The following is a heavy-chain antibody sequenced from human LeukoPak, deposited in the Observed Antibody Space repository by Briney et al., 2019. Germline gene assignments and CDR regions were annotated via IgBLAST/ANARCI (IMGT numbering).Heavy chain of an antibody. CDR3: ATIKVRANNHDTDGFEY. D-gene: IGHD3-10*01. Sequence: RAGGSLRLSCAASGFTLSSFWMSWVRQAPGKGLEWVANVKQDGNEKYYADSVKGRFTISRDNAKNSLYLQMNSLRAEDTAVYYCATIKVRANNHDTDGFEYWGQGTLVTVSS. V-gene: IGHV3-7*05. CDR1: GFTLSSFW. J-gene: IGHJ4*02. CDR2: VKQDGNEK.